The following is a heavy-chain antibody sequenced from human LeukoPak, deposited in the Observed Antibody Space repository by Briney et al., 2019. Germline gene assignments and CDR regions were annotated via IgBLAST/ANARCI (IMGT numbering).Heavy chain of an antibody. J-gene: IGHJ4*02. CDR1: GFTFGDYA. D-gene: IGHD6-19*01. CDR3: AKSLVAGIFNY. V-gene: IGHV3-23*01. Sequence: PGGSLRLSCTASGFTFGDYAMSWFRQAPGKGLEWVSAISGSGGSTYYADSVKGRFTISRDNSKNTLYLQMNSLRAEDTAVYYCAKSLVAGIFNYWGQGTLVTVSS. CDR2: ISGSGGST.